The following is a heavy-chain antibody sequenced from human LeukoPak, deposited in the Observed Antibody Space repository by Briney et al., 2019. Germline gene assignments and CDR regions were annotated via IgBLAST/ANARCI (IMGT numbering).Heavy chain of an antibody. CDR1: GYTLTELS. V-gene: IGHV1-2*02. CDR3: ARVTSSPEGDAFDI. D-gene: IGHD2-2*01. CDR2: INPNSGGT. Sequence: ASVKVSCKVSGYTLTELSMHWVRQAPGKGLEWMGWINPNSGGTNYAQKFQGRVTMTRDTSISTAYMELSRLRSDDTAVYYCARVTSSPEGDAFDIWGQGTMVTVSS. J-gene: IGHJ3*02.